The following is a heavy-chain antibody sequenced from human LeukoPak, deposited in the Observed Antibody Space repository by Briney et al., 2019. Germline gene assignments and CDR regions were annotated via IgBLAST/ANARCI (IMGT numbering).Heavy chain of an antibody. CDR2: IYYSGST. J-gene: IGHJ4*02. D-gene: IGHD5-18*01. V-gene: IGHV4-30-4*08. CDR1: GGSISSSSYY. CDR3: ARGSGYSYGLIDY. Sequence: PSQTLSLTCTVSGGSISSSSYYWGWIRQPPGKGLEWIGYIYYSGSTYYNPSLKSRVTISVDTSKNQFSLKLSSVTAADTAVYYCARGSGYSYGLIDYWGQGTLVTVSS.